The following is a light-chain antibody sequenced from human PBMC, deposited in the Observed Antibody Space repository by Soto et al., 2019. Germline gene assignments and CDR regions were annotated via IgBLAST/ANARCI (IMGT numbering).Light chain of an antibody. V-gene: IGLV2-14*02. CDR1: SDIGNYNL. CDR3: SSYTTRNTVL. Sequence: QSAVTQPASGSGSPGQSVTISCSGSDIGNYNLVSWYQHLPGRAPKLLIFEVTMRPSGISDRFSGSKSASTASLAISGLQAEDEADYYCSSYTTRNTVLFGGGTKLTVL. J-gene: IGLJ2*01. CDR2: EVT.